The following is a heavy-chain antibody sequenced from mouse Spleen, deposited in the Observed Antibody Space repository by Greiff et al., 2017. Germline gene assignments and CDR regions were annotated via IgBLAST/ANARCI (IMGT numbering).Heavy chain of an antibody. CDR1: GFTFSDFY. V-gene: IGHV7-1*01. CDR2: SRNKANDYTT. CDR3: ARDARGDYAMDY. J-gene: IGHJ4*01. Sequence: EVMLMESGGGLVQSGRSLRLSCATSGFTFSDFYMEWVRQAPGKGLEWIAASRNKANDYTTEYSASVKGRFIVSRDTSQSILYLQMNALRAEDTAIYYCARDARGDYAMDYWGQGTSVTVSS.